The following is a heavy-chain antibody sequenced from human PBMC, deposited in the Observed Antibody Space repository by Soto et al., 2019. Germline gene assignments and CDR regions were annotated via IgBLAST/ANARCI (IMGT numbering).Heavy chain of an antibody. V-gene: IGHV2-70*01. D-gene: IGHD3-10*01. CDR2: IDWDDDK. Sequence: SGPTLVNPTQTLTLTCTFSGFSLSTSGMCVSWIRQPPGKALEWLALIDWDDDKYYSTSLKTRLTISKDTSKNQVVLTMTNMDPVDTATYYCARTTYYYGSGSPPNWFDPWGQGTLVTVSS. J-gene: IGHJ5*02. CDR3: ARTTYYYGSGSPPNWFDP. CDR1: GFSLSTSGMC.